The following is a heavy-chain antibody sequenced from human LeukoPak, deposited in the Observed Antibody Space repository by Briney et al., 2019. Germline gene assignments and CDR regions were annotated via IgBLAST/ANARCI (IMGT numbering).Heavy chain of an antibody. D-gene: IGHD3-3*01. CDR3: ARLGTLTDFWSGYFDY. J-gene: IGHJ4*02. V-gene: IGHV4-4*02. Sequence: PSETLSLTCAVSGGSISSSNWWSWVRQPPGKGLEWIGEIYHSGSTNYNPSLKSRVTISVDKSKNQFSLKLSSVTAADTAVYYCARLGTLTDFWSGYFDYWGQGTLVTVSS. CDR1: GGSISSSNW. CDR2: IYHSGST.